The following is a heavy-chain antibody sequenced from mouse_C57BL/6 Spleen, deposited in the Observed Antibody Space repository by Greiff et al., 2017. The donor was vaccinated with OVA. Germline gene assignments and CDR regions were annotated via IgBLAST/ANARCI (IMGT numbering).Heavy chain of an antibody. V-gene: IGHV1-81*01. CDR2: IYPRSGNT. CDR3: ARDYYGSPHFDY. J-gene: IGHJ2*01. D-gene: IGHD1-1*01. CDR1: GYTFTSYG. Sequence: VQLQQSGAELARPGASVKLSCKASGYTFTSYGISWVKQRTGQGLEWIGEIYPRSGNTYYNEKFKGKATLTADKSSSTAYMELRSLTSEDSAVYFCARDYYGSPHFDYWGQGTTLTVSS.